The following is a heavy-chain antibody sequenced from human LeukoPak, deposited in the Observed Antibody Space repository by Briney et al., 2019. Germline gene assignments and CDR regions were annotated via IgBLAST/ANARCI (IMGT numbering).Heavy chain of an antibody. CDR1: GFTFSSYS. CDR3: AKDIRGRGTYSGWRPLDY. Sequence: GGSLRLSCAASGFTFSSYSMNWVRQAPGKGLEWVSSISSSSSYIYYADSVKGRFTISRDNAKNSLYLQMNSLRAEDTAVYYCAKDIRGRGTYSGWRPLDYWGQGTLVTVSS. D-gene: IGHD6-19*01. J-gene: IGHJ4*02. V-gene: IGHV3-21*01. CDR2: ISSSSSYI.